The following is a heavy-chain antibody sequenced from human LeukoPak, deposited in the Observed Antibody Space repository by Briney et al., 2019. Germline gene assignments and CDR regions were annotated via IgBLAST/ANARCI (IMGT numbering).Heavy chain of an antibody. D-gene: IGHD3-16*02. CDR2: IYPVDSDT. V-gene: IGHV5-51*01. Sequence: GESLKISCKGSGYSFTNYWIGWVRQMPGKGREWMGIIYPVDSDTTYKPSFQGQVTISADKSISTAYLHGSSLKGSDTAMYYCARSRAETAAVWGSYRHHDAFDIWGQGTMVTVSS. CDR3: ARSRAETAAVWGSYRHHDAFDI. J-gene: IGHJ3*02. CDR1: GYSFTNYW.